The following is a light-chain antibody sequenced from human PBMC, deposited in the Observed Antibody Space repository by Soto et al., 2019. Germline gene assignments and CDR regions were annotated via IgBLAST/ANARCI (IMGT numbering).Light chain of an antibody. CDR2: GVF. Sequence: VFTQSPDTLSLSPGDRATLSCRASQSSSSQYLAWYQQRPGQPPRLLIYGVFIRANGIPDRFSGSGFGSDFTLTISRXEPEDFAVYYCQDFAYPEWTFGQGTKVDIK. CDR1: QSSSSQY. J-gene: IGKJ1*01. V-gene: IGKV3-20*01. CDR3: QDFAYPEWT.